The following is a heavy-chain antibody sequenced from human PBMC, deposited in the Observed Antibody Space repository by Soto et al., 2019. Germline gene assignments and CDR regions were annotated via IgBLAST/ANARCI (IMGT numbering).Heavy chain of an antibody. V-gene: IGHV1-69*13. J-gene: IGHJ6*02. CDR3: ARYRAPRYCSSTSCYQGMDV. CDR2: IIPIFGTA. CDR1: GGTFSSYA. Sequence: ASVKVSCKASGGTFSSYAISWVRQAPGQGLEWMGGIIPIFGTANYAQKFQGRVTITADESTSTAYMELSSLRSEDTAVYYCARYRAPRYCSSTSCYQGMDVWGQGTTVTVSS. D-gene: IGHD2-2*01.